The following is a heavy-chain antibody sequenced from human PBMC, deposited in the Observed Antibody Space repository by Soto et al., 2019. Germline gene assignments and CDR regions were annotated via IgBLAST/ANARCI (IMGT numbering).Heavy chain of an antibody. Sequence: EVQLVESGGGLVQPGGSLKLSCAASGFTFSGSAMHWVRQASGKGLEWVGRIRSKANSYATAYAASVKGRFTISRDDSKNTAYLQMNSLKTEDTAVYYCTNVIRGWSYWGQGTLVTVSS. J-gene: IGHJ4*02. CDR3: TNVIRGWSY. CDR2: IRSKANSYAT. CDR1: GFTFSGSA. D-gene: IGHD3-16*02. V-gene: IGHV3-73*02.